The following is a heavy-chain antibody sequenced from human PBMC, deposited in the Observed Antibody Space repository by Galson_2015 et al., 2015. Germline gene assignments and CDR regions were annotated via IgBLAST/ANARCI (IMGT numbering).Heavy chain of an antibody. D-gene: IGHD2-15*01. CDR1: GFTFSNYG. CDR3: ARDGTYGSGRDRALDI. Sequence: SLRLSCAASGFTFSNYGMHWVRQAPGKGLEWVAVIWSDGRTKFYVDSVKGRFTISRDTSNNTLYLQMNSLRGEDTAVYYCARDGTYGSGRDRALDIRGQGTMVTVSS. V-gene: IGHV3-33*01. J-gene: IGHJ3*02. CDR2: IWSDGRTK.